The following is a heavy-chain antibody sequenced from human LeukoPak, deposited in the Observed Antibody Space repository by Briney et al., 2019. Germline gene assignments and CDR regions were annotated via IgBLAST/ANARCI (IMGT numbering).Heavy chain of an antibody. J-gene: IGHJ4*02. D-gene: IGHD2-2*01. V-gene: IGHV3-30*02. CDR3: ARLRSSTSWREDY. Sequence: GGSLRLSCATSGFTLSIYGMHWVRQAPGKGLEWVAFIRYDGTSQYYTDSVKGRFTISRDNSMNTMYLQMNSLRVEDTAVYYCARLRSSTSWREDYWGQGTLVTVSS. CDR1: GFTLSIYG. CDR2: IRYDGTSQ.